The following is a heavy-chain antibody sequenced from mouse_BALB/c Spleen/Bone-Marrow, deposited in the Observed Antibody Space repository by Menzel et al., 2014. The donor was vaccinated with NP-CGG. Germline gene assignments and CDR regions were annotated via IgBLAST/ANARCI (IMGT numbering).Heavy chain of an antibody. J-gene: IGHJ4*01. V-gene: IGHV1S81*02. CDR3: GRYGYDGRYAMDY. D-gene: IGHD2-2*01. Sequence: AQLQQPGADLVKPGASVKLSCKASGYTFTSYWMHWVKQRPVHGLEWIGEINPSNGRTNYNEKFKSKATLTVDKSSSTAYMQLSSLSSEDSAVYYCGRYGYDGRYAMDYWGQGTSVTVSS. CDR1: GYTFTSYW. CDR2: INPSNGRT.